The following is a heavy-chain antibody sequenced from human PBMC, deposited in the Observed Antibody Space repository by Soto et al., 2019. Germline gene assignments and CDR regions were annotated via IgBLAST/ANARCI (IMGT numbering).Heavy chain of an antibody. D-gene: IGHD1-26*01. J-gene: IGHJ5*02. CDR2: VYHTGAT. V-gene: IGHV4-31*03. CDR1: GDPLSYGGYY. Sequence: QVQLQESGPGLAEPSQTLSLVCSVSGDPLSYGGYYWSWVLQSPGKALEWIGFVYHTGATYYHPYLESRVTMAVDMSKNEFSLKLTSVTAADTATYYCAREGHSSWEWLDPWGQGILVTVSS. CDR3: AREGHSSWEWLDP.